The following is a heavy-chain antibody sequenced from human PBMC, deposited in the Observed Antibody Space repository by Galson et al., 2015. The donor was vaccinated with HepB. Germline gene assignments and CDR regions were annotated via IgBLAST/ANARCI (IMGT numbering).Heavy chain of an antibody. CDR1: GFTLNNHA. CDR2: IGNTGSST. Sequence: SLRLSCAVSGFTLNNHAMTWVRQAPGKGLEWVSTIGNTGSSTYYADSVKGRFIISRDNSKNTLDLQMNSLRAEDTAVYYCAKDHRNLAFYYFDYWGQGTLVTVSS. V-gene: IGHV3-23*01. J-gene: IGHJ4*02. D-gene: IGHD3-16*01. CDR3: AKDHRNLAFYYFDY.